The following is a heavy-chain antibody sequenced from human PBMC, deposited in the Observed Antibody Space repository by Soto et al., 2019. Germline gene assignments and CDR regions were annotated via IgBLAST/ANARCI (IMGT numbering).Heavy chain of an antibody. CDR2: IYHRGIT. CDR1: GGSISSANYF. D-gene: IGHD2-15*01. Sequence: QVQLQESGPGLVQPSQTLSLTCTVSGGSISSANYFWSWIRQYPGKGLEWIGYIYHRGITYYNPSLKSRLVISLATSNNHFSLRLSSVTAADTAVYYCARVVTDAFDIWGQGTMVTVSS. J-gene: IGHJ3*02. CDR3: ARVVTDAFDI. V-gene: IGHV4-31*03.